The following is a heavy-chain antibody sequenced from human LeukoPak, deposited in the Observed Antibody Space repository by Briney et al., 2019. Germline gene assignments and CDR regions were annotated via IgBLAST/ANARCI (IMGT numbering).Heavy chain of an antibody. Sequence: SVKVSCKASGGTFSSYAISWVRQAPGQGLEWMGRIIPILDISNYAQKFQGRVTITADKSTSTAYMELSSLRSEDTAVYYCARAPSDYYDSSGYHVNWFDPWGQGTLVTVSS. CDR1: GGTFSSYA. CDR2: IIPILDIS. J-gene: IGHJ5*02. V-gene: IGHV1-69*04. CDR3: ARAPSDYYDSSGYHVNWFDP. D-gene: IGHD3-22*01.